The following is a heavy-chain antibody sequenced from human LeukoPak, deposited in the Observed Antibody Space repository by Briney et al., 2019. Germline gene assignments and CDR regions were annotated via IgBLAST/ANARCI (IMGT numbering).Heavy chain of an antibody. Sequence: ASVKVSCKASGGTFSTFGISWVRQAPGQGLEWMGGIIPMSGTVNNAQKFQGRVTITADKSTGTAYMELSSLRSDDTAVYYCARDHYYGSGSYYNPSYYYYYMDVWGKGTTVTISS. V-gene: IGHV1-69*06. J-gene: IGHJ6*03. CDR2: IIPMSGTV. D-gene: IGHD3-10*01. CDR1: GGTFSTFG. CDR3: ARDHYYGSGSYYNPSYYYYYMDV.